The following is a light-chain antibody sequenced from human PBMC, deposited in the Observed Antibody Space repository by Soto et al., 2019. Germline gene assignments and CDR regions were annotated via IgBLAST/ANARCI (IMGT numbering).Light chain of an antibody. V-gene: IGLV2-14*03. CDR2: DVS. CDR1: SSDIGAYHY. J-gene: IGLJ2*01. CDR3: GSYATSRTVV. Sequence: QSALTQPASVSGFPGQSITISCTGTSSDIGAYHYVSWYQRHPGKAPNLMIYDVSNRPSGISDRVSGSKSGNTASLTIAGLQVEDEGDYCCGSYATSRTVVLGGGTKLTVL.